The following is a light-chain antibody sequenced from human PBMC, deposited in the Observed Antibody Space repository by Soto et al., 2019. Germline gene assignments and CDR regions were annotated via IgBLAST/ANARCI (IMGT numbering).Light chain of an antibody. V-gene: IGKV3-15*01. CDR3: QQYNNWPPIT. CDR2: GAS. CDR1: QSVTSS. Sequence: EIVMTQSPATLSVSPGERATLSFRSSQSVTSSLAWYQQKPGQAPTLLIYGASTRATGIPDRFSGSGSGTEFTLTISSLQSEDFAVYYCQQYNNWPPITFGQGTRLEIK. J-gene: IGKJ5*01.